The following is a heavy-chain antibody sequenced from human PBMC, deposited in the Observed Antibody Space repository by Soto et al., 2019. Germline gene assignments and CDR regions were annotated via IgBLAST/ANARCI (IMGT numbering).Heavy chain of an antibody. CDR1: GFTFDDYA. Sequence: EVQLVESGGGLVQPGRSLRLSCAASGFTFDDYAMHWVRQAPGKGLEWVSGISWNSGSIGYADSVKGRFTISRDNAKNSLYLQMNSLRAEDTALYYCAKESYSGGKSTVTNWFDPWGQGTLVTVTS. V-gene: IGHV3-9*01. CDR2: ISWNSGSI. CDR3: AKESYSGGKSTVTNWFDP. D-gene: IGHD4-17*01. J-gene: IGHJ5*02.